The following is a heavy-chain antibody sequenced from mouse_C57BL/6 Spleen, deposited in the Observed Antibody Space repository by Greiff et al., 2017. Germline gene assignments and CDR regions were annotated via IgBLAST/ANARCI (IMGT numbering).Heavy chain of an antibody. Sequence: VKLQESGPGLVQPSPSLSITCTVSGYSLTSYGVHWVRQSPGKGLEWLGVIGRGGSTDYNTAFMSRLSITKENTKGQVFFKMNSLQADDTAIYYCANNCYGNSYYFDYWGQGTTLTVSS. D-gene: IGHD1-1*01. V-gene: IGHV2-5*01. CDR1: GYSLTSYG. J-gene: IGHJ2*01. CDR3: ANNCYGNSYYFDY. CDR2: IGRGGST.